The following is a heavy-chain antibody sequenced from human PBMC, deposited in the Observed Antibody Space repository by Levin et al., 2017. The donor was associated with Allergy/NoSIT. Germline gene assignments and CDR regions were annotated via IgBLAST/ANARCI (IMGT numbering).Heavy chain of an antibody. CDR3: ARGACSSSSCYDDDAFDI. V-gene: IGHV3-74*01. CDR2: INSDGSRT. CDR1: EFTFSTYW. D-gene: IGHD2-2*01. Sequence: GGSLRLSCAASEFTFSTYWMHWVRQAPGKGLVWVSRINSDGSRTNYADSVKGRFTISRDNAKNMLYLQMNSLRAEDTAVYYCARGACSSSSCYDDDAFDIWGQGTMVTVSS. J-gene: IGHJ3*02.